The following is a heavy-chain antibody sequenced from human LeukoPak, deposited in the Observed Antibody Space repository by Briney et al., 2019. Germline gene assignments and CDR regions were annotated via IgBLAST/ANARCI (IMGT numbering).Heavy chain of an antibody. CDR2: IYPADSDT. CDR3: ARVYGRRFDY. D-gene: IGHD5/OR15-5a*01. CDR1: EYTFTGYW. V-gene: IGHV5-51*01. Sequence: GESLKISCKVSEYTFTGYWIGWVRQMSGKGLEWMGIIYPADSDTRYSPSFQGQVTISADKSISTAYLQLSSLKASDTAMYFCARVYGRRFDYWGQGTLVTVSS. J-gene: IGHJ4*02.